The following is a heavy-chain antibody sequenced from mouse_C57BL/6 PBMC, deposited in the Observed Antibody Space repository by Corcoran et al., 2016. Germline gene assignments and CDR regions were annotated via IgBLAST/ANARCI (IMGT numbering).Heavy chain of an antibody. Sequence: DVQLQESGPGLVKPSQSLSLTCSVTGYSITSGYYWNWIRQFPGNKLEWMGYISYDGSNNYNPSLKNRISITRDTSKNQFFLKLNSVTTEDTATYYCANGYGYYFDYWGQGTTLTVSS. D-gene: IGHD1-2*01. CDR3: ANGYGYYFDY. CDR2: ISYDGSN. V-gene: IGHV3-6*01. J-gene: IGHJ2*01. CDR1: GYSITSGYY.